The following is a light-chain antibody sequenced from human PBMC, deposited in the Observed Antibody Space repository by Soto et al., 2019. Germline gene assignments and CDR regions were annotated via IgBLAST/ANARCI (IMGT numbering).Light chain of an antibody. J-gene: IGKJ4*01. V-gene: IGKV3-20*01. Sequence: EIVLTQSPGTLSLSPGERATLSCRASQSVSSSYLAWYQQKPGQAPRLLIYGASSRATGIPDRFSGSGSGTDFTLTISRLEPEDFAFSYCQQYGSSPLTFGGGTKVDIK. CDR3: QQYGSSPLT. CDR1: QSVSSSY. CDR2: GAS.